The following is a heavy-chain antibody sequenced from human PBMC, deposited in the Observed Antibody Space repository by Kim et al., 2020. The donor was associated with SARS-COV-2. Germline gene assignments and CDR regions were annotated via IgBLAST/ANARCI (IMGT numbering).Heavy chain of an antibody. CDR1: GYTFTSYA. J-gene: IGHJ6*03. V-gene: IGHV1-3*01. Sequence: ASVKVSCKASGYTFTSYAMHWVRQAPGQRLEWMGWINAGNGNTKYSHKFQGRVTITRDTSASTAYMELSSLRSEDTAVYYCARDSYYDIFRYYYYYMDVCGKGTTVTVSS. CDR2: INAGNGNT. D-gene: IGHD3-9*01. CDR3: ARDSYYDIFRYYYYYMDV.